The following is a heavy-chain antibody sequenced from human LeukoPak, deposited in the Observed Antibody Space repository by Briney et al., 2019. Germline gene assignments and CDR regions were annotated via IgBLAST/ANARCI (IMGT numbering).Heavy chain of an antibody. CDR1: GFTFSSYS. Sequence: GGSLRLSCAASGFTFSSYSMNWVRQAPGKGLEWVSSISSSSSYIYYADSVKGRFTISRDNAKNSLYLQLNSLRAEDTAVYCCARGLSTSRGFDYWGQGTLVTVSS. J-gene: IGHJ4*02. D-gene: IGHD2-2*01. CDR3: ARGLSTSRGFDY. CDR2: ISSSSSYI. V-gene: IGHV3-21*01.